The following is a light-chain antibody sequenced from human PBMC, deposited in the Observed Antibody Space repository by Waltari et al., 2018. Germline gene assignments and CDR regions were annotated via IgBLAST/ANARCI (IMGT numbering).Light chain of an antibody. CDR3: QAWDSISDVV. J-gene: IGLJ2*01. V-gene: IGLV3-1*01. CDR1: KLEDKY. Sequence: SPGQTVSITCSGGKLEDKYVCWYQQKTGQSPVLVMHQDSRRPSGIPERFSGSSSGNTATLTISGTQAMDEADYYCQAWDSISDVVFGGGTRLTVL. CDR2: QDS.